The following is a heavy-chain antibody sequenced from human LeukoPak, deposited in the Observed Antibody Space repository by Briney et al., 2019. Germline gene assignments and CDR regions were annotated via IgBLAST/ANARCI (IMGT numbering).Heavy chain of an antibody. V-gene: IGHV1-18*01. CDR3: ARPSYDILTGYLRCFDY. Sequence: GASVKVSCKASGYTFTSYGISWVRQAPGQGLEWMGWISAYNGNTNYAQKLQGRVTMTTDTSTSTAYMELRSLRSDDTAVYYCARPSYDILTGYLRCFDYWGQGTLVTVSS. J-gene: IGHJ4*02. CDR2: ISAYNGNT. D-gene: IGHD3-9*01. CDR1: GYTFTSYG.